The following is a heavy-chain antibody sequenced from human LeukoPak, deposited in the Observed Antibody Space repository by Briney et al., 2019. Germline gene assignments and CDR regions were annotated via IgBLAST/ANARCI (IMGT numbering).Heavy chain of an antibody. Sequence: GGSLRLSCAASGFTFSSYSMNWVRQAPGKGLEWVSSISSSSSYIYYADSVKGRFTISRDNAKNSLYLQMNSLRAEDTAVYYCARRGYSASGNYYWVFWGQGTLVTVSS. CDR1: GFTFSSYS. V-gene: IGHV3-21*01. CDR3: ARRGYSASGNYYWVF. CDR2: ISSSSSYI. J-gene: IGHJ4*02. D-gene: IGHD3-10*01.